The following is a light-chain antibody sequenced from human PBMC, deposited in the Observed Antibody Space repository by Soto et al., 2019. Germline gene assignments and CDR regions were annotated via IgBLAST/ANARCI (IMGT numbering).Light chain of an antibody. CDR1: QSVSSSY. CDR2: GAS. V-gene: IGKV3-20*01. J-gene: IGKJ4*01. Sequence: EIVLTQSPGTPSLSPGERATLSCRASQSVSSSYLAWYQQKPGQAPRLLIYGASSRATGIPDRFSGSGSGTDFTLTISRLEPEDFAVYYCQQYGSSPQLTFGGGTKVDI. CDR3: QQYGSSPQLT.